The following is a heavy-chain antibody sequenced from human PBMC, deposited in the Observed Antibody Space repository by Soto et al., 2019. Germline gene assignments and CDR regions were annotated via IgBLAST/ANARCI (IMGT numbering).Heavy chain of an antibody. CDR3: ARRTLGSAIGIGDY. J-gene: IGHJ4*02. CDR2: ITADNGDT. D-gene: IGHD7-27*01. CDR1: GYTFSIYG. V-gene: IGHV1-18*01. Sequence: QLQLVQSGGEVKKPGASVKVSCRASGYTFSIYGITWVRQAPGQGLEWMGWITADNGDTKFAQKLQGRVSLTIDTPTSTAYMELRNLRSDDTALYYCARRTLGSAIGIGDYWGQGTLVTVSS.